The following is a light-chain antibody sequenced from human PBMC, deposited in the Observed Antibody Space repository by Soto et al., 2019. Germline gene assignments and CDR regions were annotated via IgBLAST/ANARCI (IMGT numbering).Light chain of an antibody. Sequence: DIQMTQSPSSLSASVGDRVTITCRASQSISSYLNWYQQKPGKAPKLLIYAASSLQSGVPSRFSGSGSGTDFTLTISSLQPEDFVTYYCQQSYSGFTFGPGTKVDIK. CDR2: AAS. J-gene: IGKJ3*01. CDR1: QSISSY. V-gene: IGKV1-39*01. CDR3: QQSYSGFT.